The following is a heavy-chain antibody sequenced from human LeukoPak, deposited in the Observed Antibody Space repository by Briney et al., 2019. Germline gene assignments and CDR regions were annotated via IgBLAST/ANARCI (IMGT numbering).Heavy chain of an antibody. J-gene: IGHJ6*02. CDR1: SGSISRDY. Sequence: SETLSRTCTVSSGSISRDYWHWIRQPPGKGLEWIGYLYYNGATNYNPSLRSRVTMSVDTSRRQFSLKLTSVTVTDTAVYYCARQISPYGMDVWGQGTTVIVSS. CDR2: LYYNGAT. V-gene: IGHV4-59*08. CDR3: ARQISPYGMDV.